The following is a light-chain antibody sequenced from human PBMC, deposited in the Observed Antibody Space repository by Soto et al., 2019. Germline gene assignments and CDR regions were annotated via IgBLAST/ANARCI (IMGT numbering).Light chain of an antibody. V-gene: IGKV1-39*01. Sequence: DIQMTQSPSSLSASVGDRVTITCRASQSISRYLNWYQLKPEKAPKLLIYAASSLQSGVPSRFTGSGSGTDFTLTISSLQPEDIATYYCQQSYSSPGTFGRGTKVEIK. CDR2: AAS. CDR1: QSISRY. CDR3: QQSYSSPGT. J-gene: IGKJ1*01.